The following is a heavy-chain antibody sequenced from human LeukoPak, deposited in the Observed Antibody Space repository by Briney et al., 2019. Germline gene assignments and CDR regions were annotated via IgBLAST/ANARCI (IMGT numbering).Heavy chain of an antibody. CDR1: GGSISSGGYY. J-gene: IGHJ4*02. D-gene: IGHD2-15*01. CDR3: AGVNFQGSSADY. V-gene: IGHV4-61*02. Sequence: SETLSLTCTVSGGSISSGGYYWSWIRQPAGKGLEWIGRIYTSGNTNYNPSLKSRVTMSVDTSKNQFSLKLSSVTAADTAVYYCAGVNFQGSSADYWGQGTLVTVSS. CDR2: IYTSGNT.